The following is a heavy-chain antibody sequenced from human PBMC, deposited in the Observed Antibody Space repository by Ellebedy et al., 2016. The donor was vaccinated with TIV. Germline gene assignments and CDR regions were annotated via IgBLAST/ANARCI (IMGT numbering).Heavy chain of an antibody. CDR3: ARPAADRSCASTTNCRIDYLDS. CDR1: GYTLTSYA. J-gene: IGHJ4*02. V-gene: IGHV7-4-1*02. CDR2: ISTNTGNP. Sequence: AASVKVSCKASGYTLTSYAMNWVRQAPGQGLEWMGWISTNTGNPTYAQGFTGRFVFSLDTSVSTAYLQINSLEAADTAVYYCARPAADRSCASTTNCRIDYLDSWGQGALVTVSS. D-gene: IGHD2/OR15-2a*01.